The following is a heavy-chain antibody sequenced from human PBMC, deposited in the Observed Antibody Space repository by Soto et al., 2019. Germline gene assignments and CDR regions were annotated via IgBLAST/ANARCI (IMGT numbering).Heavy chain of an antibody. V-gene: IGHV1-69*06. Sequence: SVKVSCKASGGTFSSYAISWVRQAPGQGLEWMGRIIPIFGTANYAQKFQGRVTITADKSTSTAYMELSSLRSEDTAVYYCASKLGYCSSTSCSLTLQHWGQGTLVTVSS. CDR1: GGTFSSYA. D-gene: IGHD2-2*01. CDR3: ASKLGYCSSTSCSLTLQH. J-gene: IGHJ1*01. CDR2: IIPIFGTA.